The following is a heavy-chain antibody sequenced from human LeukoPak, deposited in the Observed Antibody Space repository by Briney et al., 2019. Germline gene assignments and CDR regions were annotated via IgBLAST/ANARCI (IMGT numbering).Heavy chain of an antibody. Sequence: GKSLKISCKGSGYSFTSYWIGWVRQMPGKGLEWMGIIYPGDSDTKYSSAFQGQVTISVDKSISTAYLQWSSLKASDTAIYYCAKIDRQYCSRSSCYALDYWGQGTQVTVSS. V-gene: IGHV5-51*01. CDR2: IYPGDSDT. D-gene: IGHD2-2*01. CDR3: AKIDRQYCSRSSCYALDY. CDR1: GYSFTSYW. J-gene: IGHJ4*02.